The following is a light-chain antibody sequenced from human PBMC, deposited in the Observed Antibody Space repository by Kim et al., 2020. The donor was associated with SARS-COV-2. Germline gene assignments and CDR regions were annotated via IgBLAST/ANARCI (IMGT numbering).Light chain of an antibody. CDR1: QGISND. Sequence: AIQMTQSPPSLSASVGDRITITCRASQGISNDLGWYQQKPGKAPKLLIYGAHSLQSGVPSRFSGSGSGTDFTLTISSLQPEDFATYYCLQDYSYPFTLGQGTKLEI. CDR2: GAH. CDR3: LQDYSYPFT. J-gene: IGKJ2*01. V-gene: IGKV1-6*02.